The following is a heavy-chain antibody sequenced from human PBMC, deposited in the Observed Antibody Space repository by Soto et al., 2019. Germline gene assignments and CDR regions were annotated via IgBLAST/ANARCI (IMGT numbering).Heavy chain of an antibody. D-gene: IGHD6-19*01. CDR3: VLSIAVAGHDYYFDY. V-gene: IGHV1-69*02. Sequence: QVQLVQSGAEVKKPGSSVKVSCKASGGTFSSYTISWVRQAPGQGLEWMGRIIPILGIANYAQKFQGRVTITADKSTSKAYMELSSLRSEDTAVYYCVLSIAVAGHDYYFDYWGQGTLVTVSS. CDR1: GGTFSSYT. J-gene: IGHJ4*02. CDR2: IIPILGIA.